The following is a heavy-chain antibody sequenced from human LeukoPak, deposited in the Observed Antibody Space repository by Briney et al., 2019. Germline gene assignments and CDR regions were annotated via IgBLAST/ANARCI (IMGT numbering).Heavy chain of an antibody. Sequence: GRSLRLSCAASGFTFDDYAMHWVRQAPGKGLEWVSGISWNSGSIGYADSVKGRFTISRDNAKNSLYLQMNSLRAEDTALYYCAKDAEGRRYSYGTGYFDYWGQGTLVTVSS. CDR2: ISWNSGSI. D-gene: IGHD5-18*01. J-gene: IGHJ4*02. CDR1: GFTFDDYA. CDR3: AKDAEGRRYSYGTGYFDY. V-gene: IGHV3-9*01.